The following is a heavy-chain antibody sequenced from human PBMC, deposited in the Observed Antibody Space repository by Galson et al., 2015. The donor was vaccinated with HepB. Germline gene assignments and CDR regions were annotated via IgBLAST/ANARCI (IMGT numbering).Heavy chain of an antibody. CDR3: AKSDLYNSDSPVYYYYHYTMDV. CDR1: GFTFSRYG. V-gene: IGHV3-30*18. D-gene: IGHD1-1*01. Sequence: SLRLSCAASGFTFSRYGIHWVRQAPGKGLEWVAVISYTGKSKYYADSVKGRFSISRDNSKSTLYLQMNSLRAEDTAIYYCAKSDLYNSDSPVYYYYHYTMDVWGQGTTVTVSS. CDR2: ISYTGKSK. J-gene: IGHJ6*02.